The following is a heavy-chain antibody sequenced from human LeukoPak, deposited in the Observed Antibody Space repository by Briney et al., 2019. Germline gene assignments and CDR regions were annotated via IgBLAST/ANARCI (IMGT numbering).Heavy chain of an antibody. J-gene: IGHJ4*02. V-gene: IGHV3-23*01. D-gene: IGHD3-10*01. CDR1: GFTFSSFV. Sequence: GGSLRLSCAASGFTFSSFVMNWVRQAPGKGLEWVSSIGGSGGGTYYADSVKGRFTITRDNSKNTLYLLMNTLRGDDTAVYYCAKISGSGSSHSDSWGQGTLVTVSS. CDR3: AKISGSGSSHSDS. CDR2: IGGSGGGT.